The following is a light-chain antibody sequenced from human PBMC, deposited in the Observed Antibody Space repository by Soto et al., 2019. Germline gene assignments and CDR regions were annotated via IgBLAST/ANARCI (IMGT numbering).Light chain of an antibody. CDR3: CSYTSSNTPV. CDR1: SSDIGGYNY. J-gene: IGLJ3*02. CDR2: EVI. Sequence: QSALTQPASVSGSPGQSITISCTGTSSDIGGYNYVSWYQQNPGKAPKLMIYEVINRPSGVSNRFSGSKSGNTATLTISGLQAEDEADYYCCSYTSSNTPVFGGGTKLTVL. V-gene: IGLV2-14*01.